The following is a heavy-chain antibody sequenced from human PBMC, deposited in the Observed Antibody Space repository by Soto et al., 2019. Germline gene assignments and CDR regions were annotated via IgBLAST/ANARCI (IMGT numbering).Heavy chain of an antibody. J-gene: IGHJ4*02. CDR2: ISSSSSTI. CDR3: ARSMSDYGDYAHDY. D-gene: IGHD4-17*01. Sequence: EVQLVESGGGLVQPGGSLRLSCAASGFTFSSYSMNWVRQAPGKGLEWVSYISSSSSTIYYADSVKGRFTISRDNAKNSLYLQMNSLRAEDTAVYYCARSMSDYGDYAHDYWGQGTLVTVSS. CDR1: GFTFSSYS. V-gene: IGHV3-48*01.